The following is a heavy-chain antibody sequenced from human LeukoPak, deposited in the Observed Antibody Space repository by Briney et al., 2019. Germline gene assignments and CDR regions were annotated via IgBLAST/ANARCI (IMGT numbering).Heavy chain of an antibody. J-gene: IGHJ4*02. Sequence: PGGSLRLSCAASGFTFSSYGMHWVRQAPGKGLEWVAVISYDGSNKYYADSVKGRFTISRDNSKNTLYLQMNSLRAEDTAVYYCAKTYYHDSSGYSKWGQGTLVTVSS. CDR2: ISYDGSNK. CDR3: AKTYYHDSSGYSK. CDR1: GFTFSSYG. D-gene: IGHD3-22*01. V-gene: IGHV3-30*18.